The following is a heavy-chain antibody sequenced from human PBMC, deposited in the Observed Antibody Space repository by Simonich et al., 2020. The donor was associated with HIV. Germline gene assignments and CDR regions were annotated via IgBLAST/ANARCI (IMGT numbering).Heavy chain of an antibody. D-gene: IGHD6-13*01. J-gene: IGHJ4*02. CDR2: ISSSSSYI. V-gene: IGHV3-21*01. Sequence: EVQLVESGGGLVKPGGSLRLSCAASGFTFSSYSMNWVRQAPGKGLEWVSSISSSSSYIYYADSVKGRFTISRDNAKNSLYLQMNSLGAEDTAVYYCARDLRSSSWGGGWGQGTLVTVSS. CDR3: ARDLRSSSWGGG. CDR1: GFTFSSYS.